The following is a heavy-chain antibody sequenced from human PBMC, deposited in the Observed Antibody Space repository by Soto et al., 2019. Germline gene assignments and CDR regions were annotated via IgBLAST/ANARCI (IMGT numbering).Heavy chain of an antibody. Sequence: SVKVSCKASGGTFSSYAISWVRQAPGQGLEWMGGIIPIFGTANYAQKFQGRVTITADESTSTAYMELSSLRSEDTAVYYCVRGKKRYDFWSGSYYYYGMDVWGQGTTVTVSS. J-gene: IGHJ6*02. D-gene: IGHD3-3*01. V-gene: IGHV1-69*13. CDR2: IIPIFGTA. CDR3: VRGKKRYDFWSGSYYYYGMDV. CDR1: GGTFSSYA.